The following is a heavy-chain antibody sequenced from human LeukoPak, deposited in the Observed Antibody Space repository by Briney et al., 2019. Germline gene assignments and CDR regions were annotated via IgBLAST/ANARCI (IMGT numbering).Heavy chain of an antibody. J-gene: IGHJ4*02. CDR2: IYYSGST. CDR3: ARDPVYGDYEGY. CDR1: GGSISSGGYY. D-gene: IGHD4-17*01. Sequence: PSETLSLTCTVSGGSISSGGYYWSWIRQHPGKGLEWIGYIYYSGSTYYNPSLQSRVTISVDTSKNQFSLKLSSVTAADTAVYYCARDPVYGDYEGYWGQGTLVTVSS. V-gene: IGHV4-31*03.